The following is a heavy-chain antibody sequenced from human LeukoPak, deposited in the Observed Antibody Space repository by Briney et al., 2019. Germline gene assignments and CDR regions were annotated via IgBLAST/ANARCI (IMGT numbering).Heavy chain of an antibody. CDR1: GYTFTSYD. CDR2: MNPNSGNT. CDR3: ASALYYYDSSGYYYEAFDI. J-gene: IGHJ3*02. V-gene: IGHV1-8*03. Sequence: GASVKVSCKASGYTFTSYDINWVRQATGQGLEWMGWMNPNSGNTGYAQKFQGRVTITRNTSISTAYMELSSLRSEDTAVYYCASALYYYDSSGYYYEAFDIWGQGTMVTVSS. D-gene: IGHD3-22*01.